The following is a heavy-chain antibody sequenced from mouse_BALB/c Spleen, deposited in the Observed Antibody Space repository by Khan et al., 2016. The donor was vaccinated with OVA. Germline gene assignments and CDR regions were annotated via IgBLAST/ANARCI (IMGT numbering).Heavy chain of an antibody. J-gene: IGHJ3*01. CDR3: ARLAYYYDGGGFAY. CDR2: VSTGGHYT. V-gene: IGHV5-6*01. Sequence: EVELVESGGDLVKPGGSLKLSCAASGFTFSTYGMSWVRQTPDKRLEWVATVSTGGHYTYYPDTVKGRFTISRANAKNTLYLQMSSLKSEDTAMFYCARLAYYYDGGGFAYWGQGTLVTVSA. D-gene: IGHD1-1*01. CDR1: GFTFSTYG.